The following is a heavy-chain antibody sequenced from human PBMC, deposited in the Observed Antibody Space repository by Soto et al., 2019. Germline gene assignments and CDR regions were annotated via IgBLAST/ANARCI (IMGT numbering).Heavy chain of an antibody. CDR3: YGGITFGGGNY. V-gene: IGHV1-46*01. CDR2: INPSGGST. Sequence: QVQLVQSGAEVKKPGASVKVSCKASGYTFTSYYMHWVRQAPGQGLEWMGIINPSGGSTSYAQKFQGRVNMTRDTSTRTVDMELSSLRSEDTAVYYCYGGITFGGGNYWGQGTLVTVSS. J-gene: IGHJ4*02. CDR1: GYTFTSYY. D-gene: IGHD3-16*01.